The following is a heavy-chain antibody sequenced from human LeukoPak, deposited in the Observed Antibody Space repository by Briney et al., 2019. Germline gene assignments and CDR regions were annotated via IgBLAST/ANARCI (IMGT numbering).Heavy chain of an antibody. CDR1: GYSFTSYW. CDR3: ARLGGGVDTAMVIGY. J-gene: IGHJ4*02. D-gene: IGHD5-18*01. V-gene: IGHV5-51*01. Sequence: GESLKISCKGSGYSFTSYWIGWVRQMPGKGLEWMGIIYPGDSDTRYSPSFQGQVTISADKSISTAYLQWSSLKASDTAMYYCARLGGGVDTAMVIGYWGQGTLVTVSS. CDR2: IYPGDSDT.